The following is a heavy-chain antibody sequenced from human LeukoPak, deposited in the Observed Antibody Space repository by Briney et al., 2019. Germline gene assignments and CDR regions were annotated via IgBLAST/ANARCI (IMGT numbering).Heavy chain of an antibody. D-gene: IGHD6-19*01. Sequence: SETLSLTCTVSGGSISSSSYYWGWIRQPPGKGLEWIGFIYYSGTTNYNPSLKSRVTMSVDTYKNQFSLKLSSVTASDTAVYYCARSSSLGYYYYYMDVWGKGTTVTVSS. CDR2: IYYSGTT. CDR3: ARSSSLGYYYYYMDV. J-gene: IGHJ6*03. CDR1: GGSISSSSYY. V-gene: IGHV4-39*07.